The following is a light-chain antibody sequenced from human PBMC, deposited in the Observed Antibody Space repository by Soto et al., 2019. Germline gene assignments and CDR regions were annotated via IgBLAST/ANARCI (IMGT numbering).Light chain of an antibody. J-gene: IGKJ1*01. CDR1: QSVSDK. CDR3: QQYNNWPPWT. V-gene: IGKV3-15*01. Sequence: ISMTQAPATLSVSADERAALSCSASQSVSDKLAWYQQKPGQAPRLLIYHASTRATGIPARFSGSGSGTEFTLTISSLQSEDFAVYYCQQYNNWPPWTFGQGTKVDIK. CDR2: HAS.